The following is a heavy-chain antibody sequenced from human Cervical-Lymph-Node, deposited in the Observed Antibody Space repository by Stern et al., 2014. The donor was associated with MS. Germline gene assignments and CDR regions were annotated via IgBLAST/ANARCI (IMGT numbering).Heavy chain of an antibody. Sequence: QVQLVESGGGVVQPGRSLRLSCAASGFTFSSYAMHWVRQAPGKGLEWVAVISYDGSNKYYADSVKGRFTISRDNSKNTLYLQMNSLRAEDTAVYYCARAYYYDSSGFWGQGTMVTVSS. CDR1: GFTFSSYA. V-gene: IGHV3-30-3*01. D-gene: IGHD3-22*01. J-gene: IGHJ3*01. CDR3: ARAYYYDSSGF. CDR2: ISYDGSNK.